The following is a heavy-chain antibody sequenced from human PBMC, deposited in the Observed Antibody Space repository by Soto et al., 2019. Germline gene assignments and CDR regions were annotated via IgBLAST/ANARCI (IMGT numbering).Heavy chain of an antibody. CDR3: ARDPMGATAAHFEY. V-gene: IGHV4-61*01. Sequence: XATLSLTCTVSGGSVSSRSYFWSWIRQPPGKGLEWIGCIYYSGSTNYNPSLKSRVTISLDTSKNQFSLKLSSVTAADTAVYYCARDPMGATAAHFEYWGQGTLVTVSS. CDR2: IYYSGST. D-gene: IGHD1-26*01. J-gene: IGHJ4*02. CDR1: GGSVSSRSYF.